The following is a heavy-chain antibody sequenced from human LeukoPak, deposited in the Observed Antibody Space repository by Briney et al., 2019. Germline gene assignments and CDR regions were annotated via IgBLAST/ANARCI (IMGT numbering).Heavy chain of an antibody. CDR3: ARGRGYSGYETRIAFDI. J-gene: IGHJ3*02. Sequence: SETLSLTCTVSGGSISSYYWSWIRQPPGKGLEWIGYIYYSGSTNYNPSLKSRVTISVDTSKNQFSLKLSAVTAADTAVYYCARGRGYSGYETRIAFDIWGQGTMVTVSS. CDR1: GGSISSYY. V-gene: IGHV4-59*01. D-gene: IGHD5-12*01. CDR2: IYYSGST.